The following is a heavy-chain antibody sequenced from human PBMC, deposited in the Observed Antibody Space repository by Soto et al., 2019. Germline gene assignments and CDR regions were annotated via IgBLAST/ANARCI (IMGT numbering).Heavy chain of an antibody. Sequence: QVQLVESGGGLVEPGGSLRLSCTASGFTFSDYYMTWIRQAPGKGLEWISFISEDGTTIYYADSVRGRFTISRDNAKNSLYLQMNSLRAEDPAVYYCLRPYFFDYWGQGTLVAVSS. CDR1: GFTFSDYY. V-gene: IGHV3-11*01. CDR3: LRPYFFDY. CDR2: ISEDGTTI. J-gene: IGHJ4*02.